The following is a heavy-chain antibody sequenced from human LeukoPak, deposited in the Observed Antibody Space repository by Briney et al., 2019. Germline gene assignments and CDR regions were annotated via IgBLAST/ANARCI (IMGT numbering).Heavy chain of an antibody. CDR2: ISGTGVVT. CDR1: GFTFSSYA. J-gene: IGHJ5*01. D-gene: IGHD4-17*01. CDR3: ARGLTTTGFDS. Sequence: GGSLRLSCAASGFTFSSYAISWVRQAPGEGLEWVSAISGTGVVTYYAESVKGRFTISRDNSKNTVYLHMNSLKAEDTAVYYCARGLTTTGFDSWGQGTLVTVSS. V-gene: IGHV3-23*01.